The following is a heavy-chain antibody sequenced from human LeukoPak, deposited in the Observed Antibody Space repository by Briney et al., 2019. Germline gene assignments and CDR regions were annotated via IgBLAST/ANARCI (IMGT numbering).Heavy chain of an antibody. CDR1: GFTFSGNW. J-gene: IGHJ4*02. CDR2: INPDGSQK. V-gene: IGHV3-7*01. Sequence: GGSLRLSCAASGFTFSGNWMSWVRQAPGKGLEWVASINPDGSQKLYVDSVKGRLTISRDNTKSSLYLQMNSPGAEDTAMYYCAKLLGTATTYDSWGQGTRVTVSS. CDR3: AKLLGTATTYDS. D-gene: IGHD5-24*01.